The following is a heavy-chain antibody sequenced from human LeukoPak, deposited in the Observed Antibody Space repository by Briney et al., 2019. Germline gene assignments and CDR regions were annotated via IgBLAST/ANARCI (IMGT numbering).Heavy chain of an antibody. J-gene: IGHJ3*02. Sequence: GESLQISCKDSGSIFAGYWFGWVRPLPGKGLEWIGVIYPGDSDTKYSPSFQGQGHVTISADKSISTAYLQWSSLRASDTAMYYCARRTYVGSTSGFDIWGQGTMVIVSS. D-gene: IGHD1-26*01. V-gene: IGHV5-51*01. CDR3: ARRTYVGSTSGFDI. CDR2: IYPGDSDT. CDR1: GSIFAGYW.